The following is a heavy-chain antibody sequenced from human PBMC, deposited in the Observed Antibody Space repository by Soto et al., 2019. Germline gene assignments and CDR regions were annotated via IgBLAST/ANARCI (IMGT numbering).Heavy chain of an antibody. Sequence: GASVKVSCKASGYTFTGYYMHWVRQAPGQGLEWMGWINPSSGGTNYAQKFQGRVTMTRDTSISTAYMELSRLRSDDTAVYYCARDGVLLRFLEWLPPPNWFDPWGQGTLVTVSS. D-gene: IGHD3-3*01. CDR3: ARDGVLLRFLEWLPPPNWFDP. CDR2: INPSSGGT. J-gene: IGHJ5*02. CDR1: GYTFTGYY. V-gene: IGHV1-2*02.